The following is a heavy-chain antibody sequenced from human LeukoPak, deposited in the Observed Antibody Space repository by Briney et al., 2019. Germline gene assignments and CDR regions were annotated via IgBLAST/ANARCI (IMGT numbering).Heavy chain of an antibody. Sequence: SETLSLTCTVSGGSISSGGYYWSWIRQHPGKGLEWIAYIYYSGSTYYNPSLKSRVTISVDTSKNQFSLKLSSVTAADTAVYYCARAFNSFAYFDYWGQGTLVTVSS. D-gene: IGHD4-23*01. CDR1: GGSISSGGYY. V-gene: IGHV4-31*03. CDR3: ARAFNSFAYFDY. J-gene: IGHJ4*02. CDR2: IYYSGST.